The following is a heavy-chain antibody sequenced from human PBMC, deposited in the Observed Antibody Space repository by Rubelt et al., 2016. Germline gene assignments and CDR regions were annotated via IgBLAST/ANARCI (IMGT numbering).Heavy chain of an antibody. CDR1: GYTFTSYG. J-gene: IGHJ5*02. CDR3: ARVRFGDSWFDP. CDR2: SRAYNGNT. Sequence: QVPLVQSGAEVKKPVASVKVSWKASGYTFTSYGISGVRQAPGQGLWWVGRSRAYNGNTNYAQKLQGRVTMTTDTSTSTAYMELRSLRSDDTAVYYCARVRFGDSWFDPWGQGTLVTVSS. V-gene: IGHV1-18*01. D-gene: IGHD3-10*01.